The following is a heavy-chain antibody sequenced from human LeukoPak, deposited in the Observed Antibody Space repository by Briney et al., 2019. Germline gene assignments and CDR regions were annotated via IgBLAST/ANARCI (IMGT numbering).Heavy chain of an antibody. Sequence: PGGSLRLSCAASGFTFSNFAMHWVRQAPGKRLEYVSAINSNGAGTFYASSVKGRFTISRDNSKNSLYLQMGSLRVEDMGIYYYVRARNNWPFDSWGQGTLVTVTS. CDR1: GFTFSNFA. CDR3: VRARNNWPFDS. J-gene: IGHJ4*02. CDR2: INSNGAGT. V-gene: IGHV3-64*01. D-gene: IGHD1-1*01.